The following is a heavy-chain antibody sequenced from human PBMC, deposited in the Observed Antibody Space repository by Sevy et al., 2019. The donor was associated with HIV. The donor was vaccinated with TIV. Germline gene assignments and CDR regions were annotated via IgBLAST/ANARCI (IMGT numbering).Heavy chain of an antibody. J-gene: IGHJ4*02. D-gene: IGHD3-22*01. V-gene: IGHV3-33*01. CDR1: GFTFSNYA. CDR2: IWSDGAYQ. Sequence: GGSLRLSCAATGFTFSNYAMHWVRQAPGKGMEWVAIIWSDGAYQYQGDSVKGRFPISRDNSKNTLYLQMNNVRVEDTAVYYCARGGYYYDNAAYYALDSWGQGTLVTVSS. CDR3: ARGGYYYDNAAYYALDS.